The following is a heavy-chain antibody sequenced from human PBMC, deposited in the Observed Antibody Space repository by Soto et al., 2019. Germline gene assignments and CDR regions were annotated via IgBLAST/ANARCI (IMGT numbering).Heavy chain of an antibody. V-gene: IGHV1-18*01. D-gene: IGHD1-20*01. J-gene: IGHJ4*02. CDR3: ARDAAIGMNDY. CDR2: ISAYNGNK. CDR1: GYTFTSYG. Sequence: QVQLVQSGAEVKKPGASVKVSCKASGYTFTSYGISWVRQAPGQWLEWMGWISAYNGNKKYAQKVQGRVTMTTDTSTTTDYMEVRILRSDDTAVYYCARDAAIGMNDYWGQGTLVTVSS.